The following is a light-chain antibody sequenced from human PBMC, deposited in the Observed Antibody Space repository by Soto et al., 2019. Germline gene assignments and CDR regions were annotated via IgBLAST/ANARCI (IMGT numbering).Light chain of an antibody. CDR2: AAS. Sequence: DIQMTQSPSSLSASVGDRVTITCRASQHISDYLGWYQQRPGKVPNLIIYAASSLQSGVPSRFSGSGSGTDFTLNITSLQPEDVATYYCQEYTSVLRTFGQGTRVEI. CDR1: QHISDY. V-gene: IGKV1-27*01. J-gene: IGKJ1*01. CDR3: QEYTSVLRT.